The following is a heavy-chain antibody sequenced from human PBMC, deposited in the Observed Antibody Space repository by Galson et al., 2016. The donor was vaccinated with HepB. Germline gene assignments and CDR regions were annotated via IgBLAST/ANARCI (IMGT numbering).Heavy chain of an antibody. CDR2: MSYDGSTT. Sequence: LRLSCAASGFTFTSFGMHWVRQAPGKGLEWVALMSYDGSTTFYGDSVKGRFTISRDNSKNTLYLQMSSLRVDDMALYYCAKDRSGAFDLWGQGTMVTVSS. J-gene: IGHJ3*01. D-gene: IGHD3-10*01. V-gene: IGHV3-30*18. CDR1: GFTFTSFG. CDR3: AKDRSGAFDL.